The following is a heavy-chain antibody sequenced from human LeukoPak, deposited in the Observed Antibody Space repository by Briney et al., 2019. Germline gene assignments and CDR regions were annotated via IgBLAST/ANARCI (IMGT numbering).Heavy chain of an antibody. CDR2: ISGSGGST. Sequence: GGSLRLSCAASGFTFSSYGMSWVRQAPGKGLEWVSAISGSGGSTYYADSVKGRFTISRDNSKNTLYLQMNSLRAEDTAVYYCAKALWGTWTPRLDPFGSWGQGTLVTVSS. V-gene: IGHV3-23*01. D-gene: IGHD3-16*01. CDR3: AKALWGTWTPRLDPFGS. CDR1: GFTFSSYG. J-gene: IGHJ5*02.